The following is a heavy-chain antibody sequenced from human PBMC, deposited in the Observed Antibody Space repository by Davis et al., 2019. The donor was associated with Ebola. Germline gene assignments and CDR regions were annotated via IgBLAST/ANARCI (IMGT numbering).Heavy chain of an antibody. CDR2: INPNDGRT. Sequence: ASVKVSCKASGYTFTNYYMHWVRQAPGQGLEWMGMINPNDGRTIYAQKFQGRVTMTTDTSTSTAYMELRSLRSDDTAVYYCARKRGTAFDIWGQGTMVTVSS. J-gene: IGHJ3*02. V-gene: IGHV1-46*01. CDR1: GYTFTNYY. CDR3: ARKRGTAFDI. D-gene: IGHD1-1*01.